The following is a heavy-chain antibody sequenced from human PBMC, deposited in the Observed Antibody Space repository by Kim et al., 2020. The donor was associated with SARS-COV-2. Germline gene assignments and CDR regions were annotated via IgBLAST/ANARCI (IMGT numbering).Heavy chain of an antibody. J-gene: IGHJ6*03. D-gene: IGHD5-18*01. V-gene: IGHV1-18*01. Sequence: ASVKVSCKASGYTFTSYGISWVRQAPGQGLEWMGWISAYNGNTNYAQKLQGRVTMTTDTSTSTAYMELRSLRSDDTAVYYCARSRDLAWDTAMDPGGHSSYYYYYMDVWGKGTTVTVSS. CDR3: ARSRDLAWDTAMDPGGHSSYYYYYMDV. CDR1: GYTFTSYG. CDR2: ISAYNGNT.